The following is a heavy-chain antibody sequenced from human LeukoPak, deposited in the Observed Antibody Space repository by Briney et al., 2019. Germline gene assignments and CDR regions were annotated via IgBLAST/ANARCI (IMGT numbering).Heavy chain of an antibody. Sequence: PGGSLRLSCAASGFTFSNYGMSWVRQAPGKGLEWVSSIRSSGDSTYYADSVKGRFTISRDNSKNTLYLQMNSLRAEDTAVYYCAKDLRNYYDSSGDAFDIWGQGTMVTVSS. CDR3: AKDLRNYYDSSGDAFDI. CDR1: GFTFSNYG. D-gene: IGHD3-22*01. J-gene: IGHJ3*02. V-gene: IGHV3-23*01. CDR2: IRSSGDST.